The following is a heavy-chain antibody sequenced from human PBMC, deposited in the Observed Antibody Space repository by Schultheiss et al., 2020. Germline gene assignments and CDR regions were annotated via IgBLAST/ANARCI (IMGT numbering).Heavy chain of an antibody. CDR2: ISPYSGNT. CDR1: GYTFTSYG. V-gene: IGHV1-18*01. D-gene: IGHD3-9*01. Sequence: ASVKVSCKASGYTFTSYGISWVRQAPGQGLEWMGWISPYSGNTNYVQNLHGRFTMTSDTSTSTAYMELRSLRSDDTAVYYCARDRGYLMTGYFVFSSEHWGKGTLVTVPS. J-gene: IGHJ4*02. CDR3: ARDRGYLMTGYFVFSSEH.